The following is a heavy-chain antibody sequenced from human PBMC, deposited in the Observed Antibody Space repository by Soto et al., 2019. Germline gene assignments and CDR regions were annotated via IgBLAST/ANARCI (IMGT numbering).Heavy chain of an antibody. J-gene: IGHJ6*02. CDR2: IYWDGDK. Sequence: SGPTLVNPTQSLTMTCSFSGFSLSTTEVAVGWIRQPPGKALEWLALIYWDGDKRYSPSLQSRLSITKDTSNNQVVLTMTHMDPVDTATYYCVHSRCGGDCLRSYSSHYYYGTDVWGQGNTVTVSS. CDR3: VHSRCGGDCLRSYSSHYYYGTDV. CDR1: GFSLSTTEVA. V-gene: IGHV2-5*02. D-gene: IGHD2-21*02.